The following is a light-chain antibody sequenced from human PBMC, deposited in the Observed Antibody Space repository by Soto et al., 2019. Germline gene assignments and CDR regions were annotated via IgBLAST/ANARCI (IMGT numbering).Light chain of an antibody. V-gene: IGLV2-18*02. CDR1: SSDAGSYNR. J-gene: IGLJ1*01. CDR3: NSYTGSSTYV. Sequence: QSVLTQPPSVSGSSGRSVAISCTGTSSDAGSYNRVSWYQQPPGAAPKLMIYEVSSRPSGVPDRFSGSKSGNTASLTISGLQAEDEADYYFNSYTGSSTYVFGTGTKVTVL. CDR2: EVS.